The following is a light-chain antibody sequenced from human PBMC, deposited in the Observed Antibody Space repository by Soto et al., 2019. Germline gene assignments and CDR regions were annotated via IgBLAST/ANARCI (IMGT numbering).Light chain of an antibody. J-gene: IGLJ1*01. CDR3: SSFRV. CDR2: EVS. Sequence: QSVLTQPPSASGSPGQSVTISCTGTSSDVGGYNYVSWYQQHPGKAPKLMIYEVSKRPSGVPDRFSGSKSGNTASLTVSGLQAEDEADYYCSSFRVFGTVTKVTVL. V-gene: IGLV2-8*01. CDR1: SSDVGGYNY.